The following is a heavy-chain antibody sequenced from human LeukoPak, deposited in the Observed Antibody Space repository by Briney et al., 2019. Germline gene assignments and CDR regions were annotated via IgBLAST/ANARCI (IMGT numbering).Heavy chain of an antibody. D-gene: IGHD2-2*01. Sequence: GGSLRLSCAASGFTFSSYSMNWVRQAAGKGLEWVSYISSSSSTIYYADSVKGRFTISRDNAKNSLYLQMNSLRAEDTAVYYCARDQLTYCSSTSCYEIPPGWGQGTLVTVSS. CDR1: GFTFSSYS. J-gene: IGHJ4*02. CDR2: ISSSSSTI. CDR3: ARDQLTYCSSTSCYEIPPG. V-gene: IGHV3-48*01.